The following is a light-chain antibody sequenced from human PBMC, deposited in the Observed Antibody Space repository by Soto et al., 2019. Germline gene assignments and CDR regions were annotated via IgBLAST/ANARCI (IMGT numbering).Light chain of an antibody. Sequence: EIVLTQSPGTLSLFPGERATLSCRASQSVASSYLAWYQQKPGQAPRLLIYGASSRATGIPDRFSGSGSGTDFTLTISRLEPEDFAVFYSQHYSNSRRPFGGVTKVDIK. CDR1: QSVASSY. V-gene: IGKV3-20*01. CDR2: GAS. CDR3: QHYSNSRRP. J-gene: IGKJ4*01.